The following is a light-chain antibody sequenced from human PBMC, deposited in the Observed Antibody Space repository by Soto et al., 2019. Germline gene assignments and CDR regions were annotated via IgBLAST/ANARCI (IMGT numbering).Light chain of an antibody. V-gene: IGKV1-39*01. J-gene: IGKJ1*01. CDR3: QQSYSTCWT. CDR1: QSISSY. Sequence: DIQMTQSPSSLSASVGDRVTITCRASQSISSYLNWYQQKPGKAPKLLIYAASSLQSGVPSRFSGSGSGTDFTLTISSLQPEDFATYYCQQSYSTCWTFVQGTKVESK. CDR2: AAS.